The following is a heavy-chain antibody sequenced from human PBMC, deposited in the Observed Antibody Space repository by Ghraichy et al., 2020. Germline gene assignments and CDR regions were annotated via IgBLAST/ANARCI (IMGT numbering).Heavy chain of an antibody. Sequence: LSLTCAAAGFNFRSYWMNWVRQAPGKGLEWVANMKQDGSEKYYVDSVNGRFTISRDNAKNSLYLQMNSLRAEDTAVYYCARVFEGGNIEGRPDRGFMEVWGKGTTVTVSS. D-gene: IGHD6-6*01. CDR1: GFNFRSYW. CDR3: ARVFEGGNIEGRPDRGFMEV. CDR2: MKQDGSEK. J-gene: IGHJ6*03. V-gene: IGHV3-7*03.